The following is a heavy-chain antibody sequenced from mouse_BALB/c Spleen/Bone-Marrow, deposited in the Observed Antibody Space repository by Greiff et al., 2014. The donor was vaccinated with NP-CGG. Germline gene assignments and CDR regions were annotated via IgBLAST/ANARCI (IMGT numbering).Heavy chain of an antibody. V-gene: IGHV14-3*02. Sequence: DVQLQESGAELVKPGASVKLSCTASGFNIKDTFMHWVKQRPEQGLEWIGRIDPANGDIKYDPKFQGKATITADTSSNTAYLQLSSLTSEDTAVYYCTKPSFYYGSSYWYFDVWGAGTTVTVSS. D-gene: IGHD1-1*01. J-gene: IGHJ1*01. CDR2: IDPANGDI. CDR1: GFNIKDTF. CDR3: TKPSFYYGSSYWYFDV.